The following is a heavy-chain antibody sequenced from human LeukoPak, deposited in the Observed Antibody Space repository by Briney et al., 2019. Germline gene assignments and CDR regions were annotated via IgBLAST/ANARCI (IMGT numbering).Heavy chain of an antibody. J-gene: IGHJ4*02. CDR3: VGYCSTSSGLYDY. CDR2: ISNNGCTT. V-gene: IGHV3-64D*09. Sequence: GGSLRLSCSASGFIFSSYAMHWVRQAPGKGLEYVSAISNNGCTTYYADSVKGRFTISRDNSKNTLYPHMRSLRAEDTAVYCCVGYCSTSSGLYDYWGQGTLVTVSS. D-gene: IGHD2-2*01. CDR1: GFIFSSYA.